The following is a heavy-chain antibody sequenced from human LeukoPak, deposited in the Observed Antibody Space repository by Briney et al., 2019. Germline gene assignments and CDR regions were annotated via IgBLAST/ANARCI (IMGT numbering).Heavy chain of an antibody. V-gene: IGHV4-31*03. CDR3: ARERSGRYYYNWFDP. CDR1: GGSLSSGGYC. Sequence: PSETLSLTCTVAGGSLSSGGYCWSWIRQPPGKGLEWIGYIYYSGSTYYNPSLKSRVTISVDTSKNQFSLKLSSVTAADTAVYYCARERSGRYYYNWFDPWGQGTRVTVSS. D-gene: IGHD1-26*01. CDR2: IYYSGST. J-gene: IGHJ5*02.